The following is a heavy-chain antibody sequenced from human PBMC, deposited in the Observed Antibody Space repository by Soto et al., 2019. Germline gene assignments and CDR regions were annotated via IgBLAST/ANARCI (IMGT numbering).Heavy chain of an antibody. J-gene: IGHJ4*02. CDR3: ARHHDS. V-gene: IGHV4-59*08. CDR1: GGSISSYY. Sequence: QVQLQESGPGLVKPSETLSLTCTVSGGSISSYYWSWIRQPPGKGLEWIGYFYYSGSTNYNPSLKSRVTISVDTSKNQFPLKLSSVTAADTAVYYCARHHDSWGQGTLVTVSS. CDR2: FYYSGST.